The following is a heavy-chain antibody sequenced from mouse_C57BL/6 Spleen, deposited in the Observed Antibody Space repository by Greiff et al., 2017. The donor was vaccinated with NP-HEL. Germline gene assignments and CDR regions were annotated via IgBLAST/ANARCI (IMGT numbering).Heavy chain of an antibody. D-gene: IGHD2-1*01. V-gene: IGHV1-82*01. CDR1: GYAFSSSW. J-gene: IGHJ4*01. Sequence: QVQLQQSGPELVKPGASVKISCKASGYAFSSSWMNWVKQRPGKGLEWIGRIYPGDGDTNYNGKFKGKATLTADKSSSTAYMQLSSLTSEDSAVYFCASLYGNSLDYWGQGTSVTVSS. CDR3: ASLYGNSLDY. CDR2: IYPGDGDT.